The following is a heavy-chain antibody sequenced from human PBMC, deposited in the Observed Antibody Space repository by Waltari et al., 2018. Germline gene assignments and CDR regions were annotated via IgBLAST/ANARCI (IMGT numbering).Heavy chain of an antibody. CDR3: ARVDDFSPAYYGMDV. D-gene: IGHD3-3*01. V-gene: IGHV1-69*01. CDR2: AIPICGQA. CDR1: GGTFSSYA. J-gene: IGHJ6*02. Sequence: QVQLVQSGAEVKKPGSSVKVSCKASGGTFSSYAISWVRQAPGQGLEWMGGAIPICGQANNEQKCQGRVTITADESTSTAYMGLSSLRSEDTAVYYCARVDDFSPAYYGMDVWGQGTTVTVSS.